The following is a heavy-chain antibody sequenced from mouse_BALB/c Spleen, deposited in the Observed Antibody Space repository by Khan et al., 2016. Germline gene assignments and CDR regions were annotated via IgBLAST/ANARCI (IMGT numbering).Heavy chain of an antibody. V-gene: IGHV3-2*02. Sequence: EVQLQESGPGLVKPSQSLSLTCTVTGYPITSDYAWNWIRQFPGNKLEWMGYISYSGSTSYNPSPKSRISITRDTSNNQFFLQLNSVTSEDTATYYCARSDYGSKDAMDYWGQGTSVTVSS. D-gene: IGHD1-1*01. CDR2: ISYSGST. CDR1: GYPITSDYA. J-gene: IGHJ4*01. CDR3: ARSDYGSKDAMDY.